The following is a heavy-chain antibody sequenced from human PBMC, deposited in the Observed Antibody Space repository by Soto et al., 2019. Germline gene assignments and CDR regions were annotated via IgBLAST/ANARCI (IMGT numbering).Heavy chain of an antibody. V-gene: IGHV3-66*01. D-gene: IGHD6-19*01. J-gene: IGHJ5*02. Sequence: GGSLRLSCAASGFTVSSNYMSWVRQAPGKGLEWVSVIYSGGSTYYADSVKGRFTISRDNSKNTLYLQMNSLRAEDTAVYYCARANDGGWYGNWFDPWGQGTLVTGSS. CDR2: IYSGGST. CDR1: GFTVSSNY. CDR3: ARANDGGWYGNWFDP.